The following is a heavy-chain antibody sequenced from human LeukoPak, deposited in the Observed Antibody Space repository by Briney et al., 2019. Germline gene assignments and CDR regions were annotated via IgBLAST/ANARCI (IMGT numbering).Heavy chain of an antibody. V-gene: IGHV3-11*01. CDR2: ISSSGSTI. CDR1: GFTFSDYY. D-gene: IGHD4-17*01. J-gene: IGHJ4*02. Sequence: TGGSRRLSCAASGFTFSDYYMSWIRQAPGKGLEWVSYISSSGSTIYYADSVKGRFTISRDNAKNSLYLQMNSLRAEDTAVYYCARDPSDYGDSPDYWGQGTLVTVSP. CDR3: ARDPSDYGDSPDY.